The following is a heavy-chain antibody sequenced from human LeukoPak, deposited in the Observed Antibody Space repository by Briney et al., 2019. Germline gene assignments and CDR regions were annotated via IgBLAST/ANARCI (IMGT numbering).Heavy chain of an antibody. V-gene: IGHV3-48*04. J-gene: IGHJ6*03. D-gene: IGHD3-3*01. CDR3: ARTDFWSDFYYYMDV. CDR1: GFTFSSYN. CDR2: ISSSSSTI. Sequence: GGSLRLSCAASGFTFSSYNMNWVRQAPGKGLEWVSHISSSSSTIYYADSVKGRFTISRDNAKNSLYLQMNSLRAEDTAVYYCARTDFWSDFYYYMDVWGKGTTVTVSS.